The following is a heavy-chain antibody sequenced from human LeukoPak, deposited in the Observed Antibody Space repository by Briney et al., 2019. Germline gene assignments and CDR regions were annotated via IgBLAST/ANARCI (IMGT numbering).Heavy chain of an antibody. Sequence: SETLSLTCTVSGGSISSYYWSLIRQPPGEGLGWVGDIYYSGSTNYNPSLKSRVTISVDTSKNQFSLKLSSVTAADTAVYYCARHGSSWYEKDYFDYWGQGTLVTVSS. D-gene: IGHD6-13*01. CDR1: GGSISSYY. V-gene: IGHV4-59*08. J-gene: IGHJ4*02. CDR3: ARHGSSWYEKDYFDY. CDR2: IYYSGST.